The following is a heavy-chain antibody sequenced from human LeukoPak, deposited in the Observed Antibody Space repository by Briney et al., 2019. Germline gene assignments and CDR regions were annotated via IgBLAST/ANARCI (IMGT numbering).Heavy chain of an antibody. D-gene: IGHD2-15*01. CDR3: ARDIYCSGGSCYPGGYFDY. CDR2: INPSGGST. V-gene: IGHV1-46*01. CDR1: GYTFSGYY. Sequence: ASVKVSCKASGYTFSGYYMHWVRQAPGKGLERMGIINPSGGSTNYAQKFQGRVTMTRDTITSTIYMELSSLRSEDTAVYYCARDIYCSGGSCYPGGYFDYWGQGTQVTVSS. J-gene: IGHJ4*02.